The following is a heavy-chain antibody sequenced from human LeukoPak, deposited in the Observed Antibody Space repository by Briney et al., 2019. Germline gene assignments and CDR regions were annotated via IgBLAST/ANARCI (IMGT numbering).Heavy chain of an antibody. CDR2: IYSGGST. V-gene: IGHV3-53*01. J-gene: IGHJ4*02. Sequence: PGGSLRLSCAASGFTVSSNYMSWVRQAPGKGLEWVSVIYSGGSTYYADSVKGRFTISRDNSKNTLYLQMNSLRAEDTAVYYCASTDTAMAPFDYWGQGTLVTVPS. D-gene: IGHD5-18*01. CDR1: GFTVSSNY. CDR3: ASTDTAMAPFDY.